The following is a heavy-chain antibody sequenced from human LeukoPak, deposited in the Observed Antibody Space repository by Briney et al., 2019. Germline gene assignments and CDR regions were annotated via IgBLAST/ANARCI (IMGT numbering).Heavy chain of an antibody. CDR2: ISAYNGNT. CDR3: ARGIDDYYDSSGYYY. Sequence: ASVKVSCKASGYTFTSYGISWVRQAPGQGLEWMGWISAYNGNTNYAQKLQGRVTMTTDTSTSTAYMELRSLRSEDTAVYYCARGIDDYYDSSGYYYWGQGTLVTVSS. CDR1: GYTFTSYG. V-gene: IGHV1-18*01. D-gene: IGHD3-22*01. J-gene: IGHJ4*02.